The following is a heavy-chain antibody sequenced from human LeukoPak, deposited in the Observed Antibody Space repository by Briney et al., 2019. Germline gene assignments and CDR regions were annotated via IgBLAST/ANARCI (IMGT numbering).Heavy chain of an antibody. CDR3: ARVRSAAAGPLDY. CDR2: INHDATEK. V-gene: IGHV3-7*01. CDR1: GFSFDSYW. D-gene: IGHD6-13*01. J-gene: IGHJ4*02. Sequence: GVSLRLSCVASGFSFDSYWMNWVRQAPGRGLEWVANINHDATEKYYVDSVKGRFTISRDNAKKSLYLQMNRLRADDTAVYHCARVRSAAAGPLDYWGQGTLVTVSS.